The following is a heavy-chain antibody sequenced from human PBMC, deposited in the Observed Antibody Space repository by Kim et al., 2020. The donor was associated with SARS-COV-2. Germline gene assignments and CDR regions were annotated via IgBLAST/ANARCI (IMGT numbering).Heavy chain of an antibody. CDR1: GFTFSSYG. CDR2: IWYDGSNK. V-gene: IGHV3-33*01. D-gene: IGHD3-22*01. Sequence: GGSLRLSCAASGFTFSSYGMHWVRQAPGKGLEWVAVIWYDGSNKYYADSVKGRFTISRDNSKNTLYLQMNSLRAEDTAVYYCARMAHYYDSSGYFDYWGQGTLVTVSS. CDR3: ARMAHYYDSSGYFDY. J-gene: IGHJ4*02.